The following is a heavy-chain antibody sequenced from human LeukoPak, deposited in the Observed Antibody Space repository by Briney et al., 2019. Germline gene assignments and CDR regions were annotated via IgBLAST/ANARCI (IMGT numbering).Heavy chain of an antibody. Sequence: PSETLSLTCTVFGGSISGDYWNWIRQVPGKGLEWIGFLHHSGSTDYNPSLQSRVTISVDTSKNQLSLKLRSVTAADTAVYYCAREGRPAAENTFYFYYGMDVWGQGTAVTVSS. V-gene: IGHV4-59*01. J-gene: IGHJ6*02. D-gene: IGHD6-13*01. CDR2: LHHSGST. CDR3: AREGRPAAENTFYFYYGMDV. CDR1: GGSISGDY.